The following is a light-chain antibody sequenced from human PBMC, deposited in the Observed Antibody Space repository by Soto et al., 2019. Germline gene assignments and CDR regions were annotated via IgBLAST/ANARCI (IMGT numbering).Light chain of an antibody. J-gene: IGKJ2*01. CDR3: QHYGTSPFT. CDR1: QSVSSY. CDR2: GTS. Sequence: EFVLTQSPGTLYLSPGERATLSCRADQSVSSYLAWYQQKPGQAPSLLIYGTSSRATGIPDRFSGSGSGTAFTLTISSLEPEDFAVYYCQHYGTSPFTFGQGTKLDIK. V-gene: IGKV3-20*01.